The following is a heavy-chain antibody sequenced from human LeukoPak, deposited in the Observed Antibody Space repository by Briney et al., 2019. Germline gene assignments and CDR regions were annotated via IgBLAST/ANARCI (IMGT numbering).Heavy chain of an antibody. J-gene: IGHJ4*02. V-gene: IGHV3-21*01. CDR1: GFTLSSYE. CDR3: ARGAPPAAMCFDY. CDR2: ISSSSSYI. Sequence: PGGSLRLSCAASGFTLSSYEMNWVRQAPGKGLEWVSSISSSSSYIYYADSVKGRFTISRDNAKNSLYLQMNSLRAEDTAVYYCARGAPPAAMCFDYWGQGTLVTVSS. D-gene: IGHD2-2*01.